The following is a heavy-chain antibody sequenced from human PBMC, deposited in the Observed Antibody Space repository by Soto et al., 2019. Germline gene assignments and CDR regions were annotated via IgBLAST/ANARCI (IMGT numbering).Heavy chain of an antibody. J-gene: IGHJ5*02. V-gene: IGHV4-4*08. CDR2: ISTSGSA. D-gene: IGHD6-13*01. Sequence: SETLSLTCTVSVGSISNYYWSWIRQTPGKGLEWIGYISTSGSATYNPSLKSRVTFSLDTSKSLLFLRLTSVTAADTALYYCARDRYSSSWFRPYNWFDPWGQGALVTVSS. CDR3: ARDRYSSSWFRPYNWFDP. CDR1: VGSISNYY.